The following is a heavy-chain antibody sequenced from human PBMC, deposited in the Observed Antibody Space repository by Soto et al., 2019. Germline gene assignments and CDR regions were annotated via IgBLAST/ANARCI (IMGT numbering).Heavy chain of an antibody. J-gene: IGHJ4*02. V-gene: IGHV2-5*02. Sequence: QITLNESGPTQVKPRQTLTLTCTFSGFSLTTSGVVVGWIRQSPGKAPEWLALIYWDDDKRYRPSLKSRLTITKDTAKTPVVLTMADLDPADSATYYCAHRVLRTVFGLVTTAAIYFDFWGQGTQVAVSS. CDR2: IYWDDDK. D-gene: IGHD3-3*01. CDR1: GFSLTTSGVV. CDR3: AHRVLRTVFGLVTTAAIYFDF.